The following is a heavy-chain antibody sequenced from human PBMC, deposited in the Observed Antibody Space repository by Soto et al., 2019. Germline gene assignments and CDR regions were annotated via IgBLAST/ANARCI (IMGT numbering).Heavy chain of an antibody. J-gene: IGHJ5*02. V-gene: IGHV4-39*01. CDR3: AGQTFTIAAASYGRSNWFDP. CDR2: IYFTGNT. D-gene: IGHD6-25*01. Sequence: SETLSLTCSASGGSITSSSHFWGWVRQPPGKGLEWIGTIYFTGNTYYTPSLKSRLTMSIDASKNEFSLRLNSVTAADTAVYYCAGQTFTIAAASYGRSNWFDPWGPGTLVTVSS. CDR1: GGSITSSSHF.